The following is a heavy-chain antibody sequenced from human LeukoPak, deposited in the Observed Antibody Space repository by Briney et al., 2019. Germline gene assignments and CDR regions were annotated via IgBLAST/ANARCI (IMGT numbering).Heavy chain of an antibody. Sequence: SETLSLTCTVSGGSISSSSYYWGWIRQPPGKGLEWIGSIYYSGSTYYNPSLKSRVTISVDTSKNQFSLKLSSVTAADTAVYYCARVPVPYCGGDCRLPHYWGQGTLVTVSS. D-gene: IGHD2-21*02. CDR3: ARVPVPYCGGDCRLPHY. V-gene: IGHV4-39*07. CDR1: GGSISSSSYY. J-gene: IGHJ4*02. CDR2: IYYSGST.